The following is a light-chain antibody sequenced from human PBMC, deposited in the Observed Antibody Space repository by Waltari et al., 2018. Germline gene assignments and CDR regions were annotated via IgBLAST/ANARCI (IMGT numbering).Light chain of an antibody. J-gene: IGLJ2*01. CDR2: DDN. V-gene: IGLV3-10*01. CDR1: ALPKKY. CDR3: YSTDSTGNHVV. Sequence: SYELTQPPSVSVSPGQTARITCSGDALPKKYAFWYQQKSGQAPVLIIYDDNKRPSGIPEGFSGSSSGTIATLTISGAQVEDEADYYCYSTDSTGNHVVFGGGTKLTVL.